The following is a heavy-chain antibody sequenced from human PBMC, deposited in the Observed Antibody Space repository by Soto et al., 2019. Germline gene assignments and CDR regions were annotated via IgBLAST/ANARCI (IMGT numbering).Heavy chain of an antibody. V-gene: IGHV3-9*01. Sequence: EVQLVESGGCLVQPGRSLRLSCAASGLTFDDYAKHWVRQAPGKGLEWVSGISWNSGSIGYADSVKGRFTISRDNAKNPLYLQMNSLIAEDKALYYCAKDICSCGSCLFDYLGQGTLVTVSS. D-gene: IGHD2-15*01. CDR2: ISWNSGSI. CDR3: AKDICSCGSCLFDY. CDR1: GLTFDDYA. J-gene: IGHJ4*02.